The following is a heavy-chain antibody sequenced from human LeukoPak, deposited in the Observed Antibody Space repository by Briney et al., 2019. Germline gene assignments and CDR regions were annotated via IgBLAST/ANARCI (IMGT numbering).Heavy chain of an antibody. CDR1: GFTFGSCW. J-gene: IGHJ6*02. Sequence: GGSLRLSCAASGFTFGSCWMNWARQAPEKGLEWVASINHNGNVNYYVDSVKGRFTISRDNAKNSLYLQMSNLRAEDTAVYFCARGGGLDVWGQGATVTVSS. V-gene: IGHV3-7*03. D-gene: IGHD3-16*01. CDR3: ARGGGLDV. CDR2: INHNGNVN.